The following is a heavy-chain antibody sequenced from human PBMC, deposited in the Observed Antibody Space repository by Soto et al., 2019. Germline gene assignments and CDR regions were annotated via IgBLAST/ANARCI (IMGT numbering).Heavy chain of an antibody. D-gene: IGHD2-15*01. CDR3: AKGGYCSGGSCLFGAFDI. J-gene: IGHJ3*02. CDR2: ISGSGGST. CDR1: GFTFSSYA. V-gene: IGHV3-23*01. Sequence: GGSLRLSCAASGFTFSSYAMSWVRQAPGKGLEWVSAISGSGGSTYYADSVKGRFTISRDNSKNTLYLQMNSLRAEDTAVYYCAKGGYCSGGSCLFGAFDIWGQGTMVTVSS.